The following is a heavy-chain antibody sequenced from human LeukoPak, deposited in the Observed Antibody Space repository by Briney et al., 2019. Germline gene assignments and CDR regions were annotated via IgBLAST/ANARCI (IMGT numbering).Heavy chain of an antibody. CDR3: AGIVVATIVDEPSWFDP. V-gene: IGHV4-34*01. CDR1: GGSFSGFY. Sequence: ETLSLTCAVYGGSFSGFYWSWIRQPPGKGLEWIGEINHSGSTNYNPSLKSRVTISVDTSKNQFSLKLSSVTAADTAVYYCAGIVVATIVDEPSWFDPWGQGTLVTVSS. CDR2: INHSGST. J-gene: IGHJ5*02. D-gene: IGHD5-12*01.